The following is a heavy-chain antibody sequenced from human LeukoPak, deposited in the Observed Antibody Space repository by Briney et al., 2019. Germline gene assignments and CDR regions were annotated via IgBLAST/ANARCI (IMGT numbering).Heavy chain of an antibody. J-gene: IGHJ6*02. CDR1: GGSVSSGSYY. D-gene: IGHD1-26*01. CDR2: IYYSGST. V-gene: IGHV4-61*01. CDR3: ARGTLGVVGATDTYYYYGMDV. Sequence: SETLSLTCTVSGGSVSSGSYYWSWIRQPPGKGLEWIGYIYYSGSTSYNPSLKSRVTISVDTSKNQFSLKLSSVTAADTAVYYCARGTLGVVGATDTYYYYGMDVWGQGTTVTVSS.